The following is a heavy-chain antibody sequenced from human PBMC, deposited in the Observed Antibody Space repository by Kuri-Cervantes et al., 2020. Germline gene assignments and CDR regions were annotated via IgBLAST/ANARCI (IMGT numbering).Heavy chain of an antibody. Sequence: GGSLRLSCAASGFTFSSYGIHWVRQAPGKGLEWVAVIWYDGSNKYYADSVKGRFTISRDNSKNTLCLQMNSLRVDDTAVYYCARDDTWQSGGGYYHDRWGQGTLVTVSS. CDR1: GFTFSSYG. CDR2: IWYDGSNK. D-gene: IGHD3-10*01. CDR3: ARDDTWQSGGGYYHDR. J-gene: IGHJ5*02. V-gene: IGHV3-33*01.